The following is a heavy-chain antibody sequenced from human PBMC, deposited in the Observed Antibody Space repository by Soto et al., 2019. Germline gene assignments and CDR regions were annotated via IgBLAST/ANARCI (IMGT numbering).Heavy chain of an antibody. Sequence: SVKVSCKASGGTFSSYAISWVRQAPGQGLEWMGGIIPIFGTANYAQKFQGRVTITADESTSTAYMELSSLRSEDTAVYYCANLMTGYSSSSDWFDPWGQGTLVTVSS. CDR1: GGTFSSYA. J-gene: IGHJ5*02. CDR2: IIPIFGTA. V-gene: IGHV1-69*13. D-gene: IGHD6-6*01. CDR3: ANLMTGYSSSSDWFDP.